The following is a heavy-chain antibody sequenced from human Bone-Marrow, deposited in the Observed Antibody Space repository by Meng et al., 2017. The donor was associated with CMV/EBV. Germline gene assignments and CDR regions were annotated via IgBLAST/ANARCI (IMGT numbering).Heavy chain of an antibody. CDR2: ISSSGSTI. Sequence: GESLKISCAASGFTFSSYEMNWVRQAPGKGLEWVSYISSSGSTIYYADSVKGRFTISRDNAKNSLYLQMNSLRAEDTAVYYCARGIYCSSTSCYPYYYGMDVWAQGTTVTVSS. D-gene: IGHD2-2*01. V-gene: IGHV3-48*03. J-gene: IGHJ6*02. CDR1: GFTFSSYE. CDR3: ARGIYCSSTSCYPYYYGMDV.